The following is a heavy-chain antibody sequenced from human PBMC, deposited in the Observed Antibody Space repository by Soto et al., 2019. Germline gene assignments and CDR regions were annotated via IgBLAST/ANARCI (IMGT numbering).Heavy chain of an antibody. CDR1: GYTFTTHN. D-gene: IGHD2-2*01. CDR2: MNPNNGNT. CDR3: ARGPYCSSAGCRRWVWFDP. J-gene: IGHJ5*02. V-gene: IGHV1-8*01. Sequence: WASVKVSCKTSGYTFTTHNINWVRQVTGQGLEWMGWMNPNNGNTGYSQKFQDRVSMTRDTSINTAYLELSSLTSDDTAVYYCARGPYCSSAGCRRWVWFDPWGQGTLVTVSS.